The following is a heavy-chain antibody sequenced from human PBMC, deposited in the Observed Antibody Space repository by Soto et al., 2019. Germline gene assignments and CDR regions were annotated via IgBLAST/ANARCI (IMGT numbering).Heavy chain of an antibody. Sequence: GGSLRLSCVASGFTFSGNAMSCVRQAPGKGLEWVSIISGSGGSTYYADSVKCRFTISRDNSNNTLYLQMHSLTAADTAVYYCAKNGCGGDCYSSVAGNWFDPWGQGTLVTVSS. CDR1: GFTFSGNA. CDR2: ISGSGGST. J-gene: IGHJ5*02. CDR3: AKNGCGGDCYSSVAGNWFDP. D-gene: IGHD2-21*02. V-gene: IGHV3-23*01.